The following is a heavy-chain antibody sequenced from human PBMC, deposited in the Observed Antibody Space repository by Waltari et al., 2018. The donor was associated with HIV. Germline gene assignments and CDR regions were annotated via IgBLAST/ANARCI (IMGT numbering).Heavy chain of an antibody. Sequence: QVRLQESGPGLVKPSGNLSLTCTVSGYSINTDYYWGWIRQHPGRGVGWIGPFGITIHMGCAYYNPPLKIRGTISVDKSRNPFVLNLRSVTVSDTAVYSCARTILGGNTPADAFGVWGQGTMVTVAS. J-gene: IGHJ3*01. CDR1: GYSINTDYY. V-gene: IGHV4-38-2*02. D-gene: IGHD1-26*01. CDR3: ARTILGGNTPADAFGV. CDR2: TIHMGCA.